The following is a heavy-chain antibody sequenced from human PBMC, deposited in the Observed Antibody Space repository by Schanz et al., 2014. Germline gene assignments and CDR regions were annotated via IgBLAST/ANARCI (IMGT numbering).Heavy chain of an antibody. Sequence: EVQLVESGGGLVKPGGFLRLSCAASGFTFSSYWMHWVRQVPGKGLVWVSRIKSDGSSTSYADSVKGRFTISRDNAKNTLYLQMNSLRAEDTAVYYCARIGGSVFDYWAQGTLVTVSS. J-gene: IGHJ4*02. CDR1: GFTFSSYW. CDR2: IKSDGSST. CDR3: ARIGGSVFDY. V-gene: IGHV3-74*02. D-gene: IGHD3-10*01.